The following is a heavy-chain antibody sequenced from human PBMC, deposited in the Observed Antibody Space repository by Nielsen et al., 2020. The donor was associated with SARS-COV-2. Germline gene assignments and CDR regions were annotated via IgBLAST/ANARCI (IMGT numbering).Heavy chain of an antibody. D-gene: IGHD2-2*01. CDR3: ARDGGVPAAYDY. CDR2: IWYDGSNK. CDR1: GFTLTTYG. Sequence: GESLKIPCAPPGFTLTTYGMHRVRQAPGKGLEWVAVIWYDGSNKYYADSVKGRFTISRDNSKNTLYLQMNSLRAEDTAVYYCARDGGVPAAYDYWGQGALVTVSS. V-gene: IGHV3-33*01. J-gene: IGHJ4*02.